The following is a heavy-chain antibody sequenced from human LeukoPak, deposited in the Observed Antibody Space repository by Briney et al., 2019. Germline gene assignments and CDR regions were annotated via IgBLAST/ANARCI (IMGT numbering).Heavy chain of an antibody. D-gene: IGHD6-13*01. Sequence: GGSLRLSCAASGFTFSSYEMNWVRQAPGKGLEWVSYISSSGSTIYYADSVKGRFTISRDNAKNSLYLQMNSLRAEDTAVYYCARDREAAAGDDAFDIWGQGTMVTVSS. CDR2: ISSSGSTI. CDR1: GFTFSSYE. V-gene: IGHV3-48*03. J-gene: IGHJ3*02. CDR3: ARDREAAAGDDAFDI.